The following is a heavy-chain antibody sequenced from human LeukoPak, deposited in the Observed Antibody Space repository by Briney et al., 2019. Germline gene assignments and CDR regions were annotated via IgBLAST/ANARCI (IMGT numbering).Heavy chain of an antibody. Sequence: ASVKVSCKASGYTFTIYGISWVRQAPGQGLEWMGWISAYNGNTNYAQKLQGRVTMTTDTSTSTAYMELRSLRSDDTAVYYCARDTHGDYGTIFDYWGQGTLVTVSS. CDR1: GYTFTIYG. J-gene: IGHJ4*02. CDR3: ARDTHGDYGTIFDY. D-gene: IGHD4-17*01. V-gene: IGHV1-18*01. CDR2: ISAYNGNT.